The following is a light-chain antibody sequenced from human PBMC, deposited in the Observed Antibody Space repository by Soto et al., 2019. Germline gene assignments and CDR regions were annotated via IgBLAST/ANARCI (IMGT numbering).Light chain of an antibody. CDR2: EVS. J-gene: IGLJ1*01. CDR1: SSHIGSYNY. Sequence: QSGLTQPSSLSVSPGQSITISFTGTSSHIGSYNYVSCYQQYPGKAPKLIIYEVSTRPSGVSNRFSGSKSGNTASLTISGLQAEDEADYHCTSYTSRITYVFGTGTKVTVL. V-gene: IGLV2-14*01. CDR3: TSYTSRITYV.